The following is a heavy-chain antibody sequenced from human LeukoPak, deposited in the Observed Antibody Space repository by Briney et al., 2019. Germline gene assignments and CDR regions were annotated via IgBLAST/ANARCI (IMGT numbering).Heavy chain of an antibody. CDR1: GFTFSSYS. CDR2: ISSSSSTI. V-gene: IGHV3-48*04. J-gene: IGHJ4*02. Sequence: GGSLRLTCAASGFTFSSYSMNCVRQAPGKGLEWVSYISSSSSTIYHADSVKGRFTISRDNAKNSLDLQMNSLRAEDTAVYYCARDTLGEGEDANYAVYYFDYWGQGTPVTVSS. CDR3: ARDTLGEGEDANYAVYYFDY. D-gene: IGHD3-10*01.